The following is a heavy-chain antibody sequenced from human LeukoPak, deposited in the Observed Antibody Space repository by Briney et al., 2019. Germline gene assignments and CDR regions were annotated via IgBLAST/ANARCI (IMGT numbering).Heavy chain of an antibody. CDR1: GGSFSGYY. J-gene: IGHJ4*02. V-gene: IGHV4-34*01. D-gene: IGHD1/OR15-1a*01. CDR3: ARAPESWNNFDY. CDR2: TNHSGST. Sequence: KPSETLSLTCAVYGGSFSGYYWSWIRQPPGKGLEWIGETNHSGSTNYNPSLKSRVTISVDTSKNQFSLKLSSVTAADTAVYYCARAPESWNNFDYWGQGTLVTVSS.